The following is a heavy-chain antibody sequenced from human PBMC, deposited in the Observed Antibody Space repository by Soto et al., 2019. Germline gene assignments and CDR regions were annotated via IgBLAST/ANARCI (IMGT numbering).Heavy chain of an antibody. D-gene: IGHD6-19*01. CDR3: ARDRYSSGPFDY. V-gene: IGHV1-69*12. Sequence: QVQLVQSGAEVKKPGSSVKVSCKASGGTFSSYAISWVRQAPGQGLEWMGGIIPIFGTANYAQKFQGRVXIXAXXSTSTAYMELSSLRSEDTAVYYCARDRYSSGPFDYWGQGTLVTVSS. CDR1: GGTFSSYA. J-gene: IGHJ4*02. CDR2: IIPIFGTA.